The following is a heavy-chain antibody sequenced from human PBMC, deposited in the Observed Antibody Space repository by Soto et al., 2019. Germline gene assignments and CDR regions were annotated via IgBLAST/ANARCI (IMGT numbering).Heavy chain of an antibody. Sequence: PRGDLRLPNAASAFILSSYAKHLGRQAPGKGLEWVAVISYDGRNKYYADSVKGRFTISRDNSKNTLYLQMNSMRAEDTAVYYCARGYYDFWSGYLGTDYWGQGTLVTVSS. D-gene: IGHD3-3*01. CDR3: ARGYYDFWSGYLGTDY. V-gene: IGHV3-30*04. J-gene: IGHJ4*02. CDR1: AFILSSYA. CDR2: ISYDGRNK.